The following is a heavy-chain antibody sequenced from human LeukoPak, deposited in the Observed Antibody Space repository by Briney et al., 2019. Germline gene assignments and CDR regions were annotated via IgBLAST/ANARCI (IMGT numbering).Heavy chain of an antibody. J-gene: IGHJ6*02. V-gene: IGHV3-23*01. CDR2: ISGSGGST. CDR3: AKAPAGAIFYYYYGMDV. CDR1: GFTFSSYA. D-gene: IGHD1-26*01. Sequence: GGSLRLSCAASGFTFSSYAMSWVRQAPGKGLEWVSAISGSGGSTYYADSVKGRFTISRDDSKNTLYLQMNSLRAEDTAVYYCAKAPAGAIFYYYYGMDVWGQGTTVTVSS.